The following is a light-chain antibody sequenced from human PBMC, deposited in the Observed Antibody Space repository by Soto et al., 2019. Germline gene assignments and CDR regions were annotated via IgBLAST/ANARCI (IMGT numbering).Light chain of an antibody. Sequence: QSVLTQPSSLSGSPGQSITISCTGTSSDIGAYDYVSWFQQHPGKAPKRTISDLNSRPSGVSKPSTGSKPGNTTYLTISALKVQSEAEYLCFSFTTTSTDVFGTGTKATV. CDR3: FSFTTTSTDV. CDR2: DLN. CDR1: SSDIGAYDY. V-gene: IGLV2-14*03. J-gene: IGLJ1*01.